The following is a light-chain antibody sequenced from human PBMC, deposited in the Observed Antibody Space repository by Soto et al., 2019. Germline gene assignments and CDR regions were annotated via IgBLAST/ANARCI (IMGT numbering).Light chain of an antibody. CDR2: LGS. J-gene: IGKJ1*01. CDR1: QSLLHDNGYNY. Sequence: DIVMTQSPLSLPVTPGEPASISCRSSQSLLHDNGYNYLDWYLQKPGQSPQLLIYLGSNRASGVPDRFSGSASGTDFTLKISRVEAEDAGIYYCMQALQAPWTFGQGTQVEIK. CDR3: MQALQAPWT. V-gene: IGKV2-28*01.